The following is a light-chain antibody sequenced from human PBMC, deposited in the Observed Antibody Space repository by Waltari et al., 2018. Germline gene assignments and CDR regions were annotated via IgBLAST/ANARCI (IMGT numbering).Light chain of an antibody. CDR3: QQYYTTPH. J-gene: IGKJ5*01. CDR2: WAS. CDR1: QSVLYSSNNMNY. V-gene: IGKV4-1*01. Sequence: DIVMTQSPDSLAVSLGERASINCKSSQSVLYSSNNMNYLAWYQQKPGQPPKLLIYWASTREPGVPDRFSGSGSGTDLTLTISSLQAEDVAVYYCQQYYTTPHFGQGTRLEIK.